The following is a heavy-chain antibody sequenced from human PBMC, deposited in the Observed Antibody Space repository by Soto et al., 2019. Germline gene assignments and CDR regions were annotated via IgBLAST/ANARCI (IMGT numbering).Heavy chain of an antibody. CDR2: INPNSGGT. Sequence: ASVKVSCKASGYTFTGYYIHWVRQAPGQGLEWMGWINPNSGGTNYAQKFQGWVTMTRDTSISTAYMELSRLRSDDTAVYYCARDGGYCSGGSCYSAPNFDYWGQGTLVTVSS. CDR3: ARDGGYCSGGSCYSAPNFDY. V-gene: IGHV1-2*04. J-gene: IGHJ4*02. D-gene: IGHD2-15*01. CDR1: GYTFTGYY.